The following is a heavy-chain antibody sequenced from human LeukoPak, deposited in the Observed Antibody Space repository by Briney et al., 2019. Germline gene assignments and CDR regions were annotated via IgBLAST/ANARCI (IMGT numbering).Heavy chain of an antibody. V-gene: IGHV3-7*05. J-gene: IGHJ4*02. CDR1: GFTFSTYA. CDR2: IKQGGSEK. CDR3: ASQLPYFDY. Sequence: GGSLRLSCAASGFTFSTYAMSWVRQAPGKGLEWVANIKQGGSEKYYVDSVKGRFTISRDNAKNSLYLQMNSLRAEDTAVYYCASQLPYFDYWGQGTLVTVSS. D-gene: IGHD2-21*01.